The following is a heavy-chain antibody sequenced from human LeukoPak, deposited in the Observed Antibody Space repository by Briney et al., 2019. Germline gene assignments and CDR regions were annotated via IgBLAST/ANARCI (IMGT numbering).Heavy chain of an antibody. CDR1: GFTFSSYA. CDR3: ARAKPADFDL. Sequence: PGRSLRLSCAASGFTFSSYAMHWVRQAPGKGLEWVAVISYDGSNKYYADSVKGRFTLSRDNAKNTVYLQMNNLRAEDTAVYHCARAKPADFDLWGRGTLVTVSS. V-gene: IGHV3-30-3*01. J-gene: IGHJ2*01. CDR2: ISYDGSNK.